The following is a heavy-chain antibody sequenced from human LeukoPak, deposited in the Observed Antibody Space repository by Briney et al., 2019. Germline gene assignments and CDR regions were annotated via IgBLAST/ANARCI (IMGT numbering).Heavy chain of an antibody. CDR1: GGSFSGYY. J-gene: IGHJ4*02. Sequence: PSETLSLTCAVYGGSFSGYYWTWIRQPPGRGLEWIGEINHSGNTNYNPSLKSRVTISVDTSKNQFSLRLSSVTAADTAVYYCARASYSYDINGWVPFDYWGQGTLVTVSS. CDR3: ARASYSYDINGWVPFDY. CDR2: INHSGNT. D-gene: IGHD3-22*01. V-gene: IGHV4-34*01.